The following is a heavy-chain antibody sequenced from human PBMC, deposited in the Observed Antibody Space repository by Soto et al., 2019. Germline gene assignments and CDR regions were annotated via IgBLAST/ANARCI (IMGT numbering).Heavy chain of an antibody. V-gene: IGHV1-18*01. Sequence: ASVKVSCKASGYTFTSYGISWVRQAPGQGLEWMGWISAYNGNTNYAQKLQGRVTMTTDTSTSTAYMELRSLRSEDTAVYYCASPRAAGYCSGGSCYPPYYFDYWGQGTLVTVSS. CDR1: GYTFTSYG. J-gene: IGHJ4*02. D-gene: IGHD2-15*01. CDR3: ASPRAAGYCSGGSCYPPYYFDY. CDR2: ISAYNGNT.